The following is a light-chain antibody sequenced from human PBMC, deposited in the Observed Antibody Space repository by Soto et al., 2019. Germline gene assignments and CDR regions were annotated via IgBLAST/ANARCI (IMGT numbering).Light chain of an antibody. CDR3: QQLNGYQLA. CDR1: QAMSTY. V-gene: IGKV1-9*01. CDR2: SAS. J-gene: IGKJ4*01. Sequence: DIQLTQSPSFLSASVGDTVTITCRASQAMSTYLAWYQQKPGKVPKLLIRSASTLQSGVPPRFSGGGSGTEFNLTISTLQPDDSGIYYCQQLNGYQLAFGGGTNVEIK.